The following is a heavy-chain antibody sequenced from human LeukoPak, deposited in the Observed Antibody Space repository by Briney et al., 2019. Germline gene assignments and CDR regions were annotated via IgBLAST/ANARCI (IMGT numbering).Heavy chain of an antibody. D-gene: IGHD3-9*01. CDR3: ARALYYDILTGYS. J-gene: IGHJ5*02. CDR1: GYTFTSYA. Sequence: ASVTVSCTASGYTFTSYAMNWVGQAPGQGVQGMGVINPSGGSTSYAQTFQGRVTMTRDMSTSTVYMELSSLRSEDTAVYYCARALYYDILTGYSWGQGTLVTVSS. V-gene: IGHV1-46*01. CDR2: INPSGGST.